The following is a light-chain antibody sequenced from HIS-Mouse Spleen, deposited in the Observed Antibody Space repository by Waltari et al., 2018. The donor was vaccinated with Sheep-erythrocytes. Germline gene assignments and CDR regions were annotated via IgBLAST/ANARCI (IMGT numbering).Light chain of an antibody. J-gene: IGKJ4*01. CDR2: WAC. Sequence: DIVMTQSPDSLAVSLGERATINCKSSQSVLYSSNNKNYLAWYQQKPGQPTKLLIYWACTRESGVPDRFSGSGSGTDFTLTISSLQAEDVAVYYCQQYYSTPLTFGGGTKVEIK. CDR3: QQYYSTPLT. CDR1: QSVLYSSNNKNY. V-gene: IGKV4-1*01.